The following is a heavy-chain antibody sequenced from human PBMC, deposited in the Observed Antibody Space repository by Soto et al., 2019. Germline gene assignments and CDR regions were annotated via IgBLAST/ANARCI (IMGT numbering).Heavy chain of an antibody. CDR1: GIAFSTYA. J-gene: IGHJ4*01. V-gene: IGHV3-23*01. D-gene: IGHD1-1*01. Sequence: GGSLRLSCSASGIAFSTYAMRWVRQAPGKGLEWVSGISGSGGTTFYADSVKGRFTISRDKSKSMLYLQMSGLRADDAAVYYCAKGQPATVTYFDTWGQGTLVTVSS. CDR3: AKGQPATVTYFDT. CDR2: ISGSGGTT.